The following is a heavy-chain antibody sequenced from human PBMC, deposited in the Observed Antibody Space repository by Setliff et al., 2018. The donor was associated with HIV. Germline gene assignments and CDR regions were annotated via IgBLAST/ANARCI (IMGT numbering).Heavy chain of an antibody. CDR2: IYPSGTT. CDR1: GDSMSSFSSY. Sequence: KPSETLSLTCSVSGDSMSSFSSYWGWIRQSPRKGLEWIGSIYPSGTTYYNPSLKSRVTISVDTSKNQFSLKLSSVTAADTAVYYCATYADRESNRFDPWGQGILVTVSS. CDR3: ATYADRESNRFDP. D-gene: IGHD3-10*01. J-gene: IGHJ5*02. V-gene: IGHV4-39*01.